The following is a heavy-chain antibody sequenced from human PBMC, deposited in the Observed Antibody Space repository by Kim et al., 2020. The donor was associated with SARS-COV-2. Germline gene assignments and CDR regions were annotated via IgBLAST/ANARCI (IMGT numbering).Heavy chain of an antibody. CDR3: ACTIVGVAPRN. CDR2: I. Sequence: IDHADSVNGRFTNSRENAKNSLYRQMNSLRAEDTAVYYCACTIVGVAPRNWGQGTLVTVSS. V-gene: IGHV3-11*01. D-gene: IGHD3-3*01. J-gene: IGHJ4*02.